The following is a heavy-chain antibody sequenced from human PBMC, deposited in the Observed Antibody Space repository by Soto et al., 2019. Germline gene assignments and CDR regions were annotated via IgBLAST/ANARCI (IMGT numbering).Heavy chain of an antibody. CDR3: ARGVYSSSWPHTTEYFQH. D-gene: IGHD6-13*01. CDR2: ISSSSSTI. CDR1: GFTCSSYS. Sequence: GSLRLSCAASGFTCSSYSMNWVRQAPGKGLEWVSYISSSSSTIYYADSVKGRFTISRDNAKNSLYLQMNSLRDEDTAVYYCARGVYSSSWPHTTEYFQHWGQGTLVTVS. V-gene: IGHV3-48*02. J-gene: IGHJ1*01.